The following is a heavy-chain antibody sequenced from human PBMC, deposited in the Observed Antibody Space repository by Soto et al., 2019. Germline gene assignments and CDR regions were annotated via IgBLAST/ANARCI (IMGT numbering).Heavy chain of an antibody. CDR3: AREGYCSSSMCYGGYYFMDV. Sequence: QVQLVQSGGEVKNPGASVKVYCKAFGYTFTNYGITWVRQAPGQELEWMGWISAYNGHANYGQKFQGRVRLTTVRPTNTAYMELRSVGYDDTAEYYCAREGYCSSSMCYGGYYFMDVWGKGTTFTVS. J-gene: IGHJ6*03. V-gene: IGHV1-18*01. CDR1: GYTFTNYG. D-gene: IGHD2-2*01. CDR2: ISAYNGHA.